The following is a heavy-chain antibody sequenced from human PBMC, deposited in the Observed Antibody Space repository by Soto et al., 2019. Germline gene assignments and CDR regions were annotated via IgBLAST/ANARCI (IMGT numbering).Heavy chain of an antibody. CDR2: IKEDGSEK. Sequence: HPGGSLRLSCAASGFTFSNFWMTWVRQAPGKGLEWVASIKEDGSEKSYVDSVKGRFTISRDNAKNSLYLQMNSLRAEDTAVYHCARDLPQLVDAGEGIFDNWGLGTLVTDSS. CDR3: ARDLPQLVDAGEGIFDN. D-gene: IGHD2-2*01. V-gene: IGHV3-7*03. J-gene: IGHJ4*02. CDR1: GFTFSNFW.